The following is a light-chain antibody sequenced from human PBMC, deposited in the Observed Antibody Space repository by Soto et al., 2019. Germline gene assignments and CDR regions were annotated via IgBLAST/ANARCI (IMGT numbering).Light chain of an antibody. J-gene: IGLJ1*01. Sequence: QSVLTQPASVSGSPGQSITISCSGTSSDIGSYNHVAWYQQFPGKSPKLMIYAVSDRPPGVSDRFSGSKSGITASLTISGLQAEDEADYYRGSYTRGSAPYVFGTGTKVTVL. CDR2: AVS. CDR3: GSYTRGSAPYV. CDR1: SSDIGSYNH. V-gene: IGLV2-14*03.